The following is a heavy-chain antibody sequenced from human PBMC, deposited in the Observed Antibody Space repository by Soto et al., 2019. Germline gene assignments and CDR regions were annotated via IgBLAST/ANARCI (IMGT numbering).Heavy chain of an antibody. CDR1: GGSFSAYY. CDR3: ARGQSSLLLDC. V-gene: IGHV4-34*01. D-gene: IGHD2-8*02. Sequence: QVPLQQWGAGLLKPSETLSLTCAVYGGSFSAYYWSWIRQPPGKGLEWIGEINHSGSTNYNQSLKSQVTISVDTSKNQFSLKLSSVTAADTAVYYCARGQSSLLLDCWGQGILVTVSS. J-gene: IGHJ4*02. CDR2: INHSGST.